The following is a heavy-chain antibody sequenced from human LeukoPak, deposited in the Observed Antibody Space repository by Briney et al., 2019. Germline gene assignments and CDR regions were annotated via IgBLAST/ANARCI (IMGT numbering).Heavy chain of an antibody. V-gene: IGHV4-61*02. D-gene: IGHD2-15*01. CDR3: AREYCSGGSCQYNWFDP. CDR2: IYTSGST. J-gene: IGHJ5*02. CDR1: GGSISSGSYY. Sequence: ASETLSLTCTVSGGSISSGSYYWSWIRQPAGKGLEWIGRIYTSGSTNYNPSLKSRVPISVDTSKNQFSLKLSSVTAADTAVYYCAREYCSGGSCQYNWFDPWGQGTLVTVSS.